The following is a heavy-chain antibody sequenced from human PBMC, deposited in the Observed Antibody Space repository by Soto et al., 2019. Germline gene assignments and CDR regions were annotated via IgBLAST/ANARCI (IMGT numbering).Heavy chain of an antibody. Sequence: QLQLQESGPGLVKPSETLSLTCSVSGGSLSSNTYFWGWIRQPPGKGPEWIGTIYNSVTTYYNPSLKSRVTISVDTSKNQFSLKLTSVTAADTAVYYCARRYSTGGYFDYWGQGTLVTVSS. J-gene: IGHJ4*02. CDR2: IYNSVTT. D-gene: IGHD2-8*02. CDR3: ARRYSTGGYFDY. V-gene: IGHV4-39*01. CDR1: GGSLSSNTYF.